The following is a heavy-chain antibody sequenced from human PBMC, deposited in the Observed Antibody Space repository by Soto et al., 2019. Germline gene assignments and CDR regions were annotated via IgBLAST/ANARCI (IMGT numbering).Heavy chain of an antibody. CDR1: GFTFSSYA. V-gene: IGHV3-30-3*01. Sequence: QVQLVESGGGVVQPGRSLRLSCAASGFTFSSYAMHWVRQAPGKGLEWVAVISYDGSNKYYADSVKGRFTISRDNSKNTLYLQMNSLRAEDTAMYYCARDRGVVVVAATPDAFDIWGQGTMVTVSS. J-gene: IGHJ3*02. D-gene: IGHD2-15*01. CDR2: ISYDGSNK. CDR3: ARDRGVVVVAATPDAFDI.